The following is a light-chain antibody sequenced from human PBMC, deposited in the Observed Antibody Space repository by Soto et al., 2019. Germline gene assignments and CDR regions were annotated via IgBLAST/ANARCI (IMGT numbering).Light chain of an antibody. V-gene: IGKV3-15*01. J-gene: IGKJ1*01. CDR3: QHYNNWPPWT. CDR2: GAS. CDR1: QSVSSN. Sequence: EIVMTQSPATLSVSPGERATFSCMASQSVSSNLAWYQQKPGQAPRLLIYGASIRATGIPARFTGSGSGTEFTLTISSLQSEDFAVYYCQHYNNWPPWTFGQGTKVDI.